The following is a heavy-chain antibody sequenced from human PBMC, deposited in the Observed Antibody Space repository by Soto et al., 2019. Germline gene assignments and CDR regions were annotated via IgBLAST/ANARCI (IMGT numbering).Heavy chain of an antibody. CDR3: ARGGYGSGSYGLDY. CDR1: GGSISGYY. CDR2: IYTSGST. V-gene: IGHV4-4*07. Sequence: SETLSLTCTVSGGSISGYYWSWIRQPAGKGLEWIGRIYTSGSTNYNPSLKSRVTMSVDTSKNQFSLKLSSVTAADTAVYYCARGGYGSGSYGLDYWCQGTLVTVS. D-gene: IGHD3-10*01. J-gene: IGHJ4*02.